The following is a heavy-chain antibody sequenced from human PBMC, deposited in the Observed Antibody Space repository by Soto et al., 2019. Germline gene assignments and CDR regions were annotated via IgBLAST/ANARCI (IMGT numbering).Heavy chain of an antibody. V-gene: IGHV3-33*01. CDR1: GFTFSSYG. Sequence: GGSLRLSCAASGFTFSSYGMHWVRQAPGKGLEWVAIIWYDGINKYYADSVKGRFIISRDNSKNTLYLQMNSLRAEDTAVYYCARQISQVLFYMDVWGKGTTVTVSS. J-gene: IGHJ6*03. CDR2: IWYDGINK. CDR3: ARQISQVLFYMDV.